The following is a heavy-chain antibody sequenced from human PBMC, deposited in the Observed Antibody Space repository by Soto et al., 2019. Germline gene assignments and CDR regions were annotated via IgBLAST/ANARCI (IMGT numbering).Heavy chain of an antibody. D-gene: IGHD3-3*01. V-gene: IGHV4-59*01. CDR1: GGSISSYY. CDR2: IYYSGST. Sequence: SETLSLPCTVSGGSISSYYWSWIRQPPGKGLEWIGYIYYSGSTNYNPSLKSRVTISVDTSKNQFSLKLSSVTAADTAVYYCARVITIFGVVMIPNWFDPWGQGTLVTVSS. J-gene: IGHJ5*02. CDR3: ARVITIFGVVMIPNWFDP.